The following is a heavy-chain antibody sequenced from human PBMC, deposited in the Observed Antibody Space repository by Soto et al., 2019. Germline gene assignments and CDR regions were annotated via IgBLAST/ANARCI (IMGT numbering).Heavy chain of an antibody. CDR3: AHGDSLGPLEH. D-gene: IGHD4-17*01. Sequence: SETLSLTCTVSGGSTRRYLLSWIRQPPGKGLEWTAYMYNSGSVNYNPSLKSRVTMSVDTSKNQLSLNLRSVAAADTAVYYCAHGDSLGPLEHWGQGTLVTVSS. V-gene: IGHV4-59*01. J-gene: IGHJ1*01. CDR1: GGSTRRYL. CDR2: MYNSGSV.